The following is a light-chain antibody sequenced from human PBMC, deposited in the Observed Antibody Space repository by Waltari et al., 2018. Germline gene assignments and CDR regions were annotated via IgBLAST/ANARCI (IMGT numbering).Light chain of an antibody. Sequence: QSALTQPASVSGSPGQSITISCTGTSSDVGGYNYVSWYQQHPGKAPKRRIYDVSKRPAGVSNRFSGSKSGNTASLTISGLQAEDEADYYCSSYTSSSTYVFGTGTKVTVL. CDR3: SSYTSSSTYV. V-gene: IGLV2-14*01. CDR1: SSDVGGYNY. CDR2: DVS. J-gene: IGLJ1*01.